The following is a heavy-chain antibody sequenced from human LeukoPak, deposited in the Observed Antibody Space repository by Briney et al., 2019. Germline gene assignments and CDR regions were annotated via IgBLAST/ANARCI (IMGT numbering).Heavy chain of an antibody. V-gene: IGHV1-69*05. J-gene: IGHJ4*02. CDR2: IIPIFGTA. Sequence: GASVKVTCKASGYTFTSYGISWVRQAPGQGLEWMGGIIPIFGTANYAQKFQGRVTITTDESTSTAYMELSSLRSEDTAVYYCARDYSARFDYWGQGTLVTVSS. CDR3: ARDYSARFDY. D-gene: IGHD6-13*01. CDR1: GYTFTSYG.